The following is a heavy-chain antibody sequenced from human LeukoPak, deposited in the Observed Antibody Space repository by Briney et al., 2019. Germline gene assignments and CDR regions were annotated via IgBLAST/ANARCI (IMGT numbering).Heavy chain of an antibody. CDR2: INPSSGGT. CDR3: AREYSSSSLDY. Sequence: ASVKVSCKASGYTFTGYYMHWVRQAPGQGLEWMGWINPSSGGTNYAQKFQGRVTMTRDTSISTAYMELRRLRSDDTAVYYCAREYSSSSLDYWGQGTLVTVSS. V-gene: IGHV1-2*02. D-gene: IGHD6-6*01. CDR1: GYTFTGYY. J-gene: IGHJ4*02.